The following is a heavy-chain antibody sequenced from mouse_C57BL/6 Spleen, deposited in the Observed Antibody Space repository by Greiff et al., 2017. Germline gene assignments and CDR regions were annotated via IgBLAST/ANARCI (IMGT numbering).Heavy chain of an antibody. CDR1: GFTFSDYY. CDR2: INYDGSST. V-gene: IGHV5-16*01. Sequence: EVQLVESEGGLVQPGSSMKLSCTASGFTFSDYYMAWVRQVPEKGLEWVANINYDGSSTYYLDSLKSRFIISRDNAKNILYLQMSSLKSEDTATYYCAREPDCAYWGQGTLVTVSA. CDR3: AREPDCAY. J-gene: IGHJ3*01.